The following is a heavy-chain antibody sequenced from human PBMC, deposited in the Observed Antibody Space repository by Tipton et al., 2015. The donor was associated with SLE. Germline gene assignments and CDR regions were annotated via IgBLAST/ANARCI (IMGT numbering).Heavy chain of an antibody. CDR3: ARGWAARLLWFGESKGHFDY. CDR1: GGSISSHY. V-gene: IGHV4-34*01. D-gene: IGHD3-10*01. CDR2: INHSGST. J-gene: IGHJ4*02. Sequence: TLSLTCTVSGGSISSHYWSWIQQPPGKGLEWIGEINHSGSTNYNPSLKSRVTISVDTSKNQFSLKLSSVTAADTAVYYCARGWAARLLWFGESKGHFDYWGQGTLVTVSS.